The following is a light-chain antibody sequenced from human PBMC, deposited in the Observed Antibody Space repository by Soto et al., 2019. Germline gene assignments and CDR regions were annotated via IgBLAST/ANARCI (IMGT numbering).Light chain of an antibody. CDR1: QSISSW. Sequence: DIQMTQSPSTLSASVGDRVTITCRASQSISSWLAWYHQKPGKAPKLLIYDASSLESGVPSRFSGSGSGTEFTLPISSLQPDDFATYYCQQYDNYWTFGPGTKVEIK. CDR3: QQYDNYWT. CDR2: DAS. J-gene: IGKJ1*01. V-gene: IGKV1-5*01.